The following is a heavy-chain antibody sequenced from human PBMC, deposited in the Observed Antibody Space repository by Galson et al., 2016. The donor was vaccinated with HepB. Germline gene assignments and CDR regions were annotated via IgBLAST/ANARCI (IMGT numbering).Heavy chain of an antibody. J-gene: IGHJ5*02. D-gene: IGHD3-22*01. V-gene: IGHV1-46*03. CDR1: VYTFTSYY. Sequence: SVKVSCKASVYTFTSYYIHWVRQAPGQGLEWMGIINPSGGSTTYAQKFQGRVTMTRDTSTSTVYMELSSLRSEDTAVYYCAIVLLSGYFPSWGQGTLVTVSS. CDR3: AIVLLSGYFPS. CDR2: INPSGGST.